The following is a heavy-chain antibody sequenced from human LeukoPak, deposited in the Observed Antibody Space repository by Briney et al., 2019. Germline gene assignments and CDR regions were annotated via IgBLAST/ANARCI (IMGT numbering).Heavy chain of an antibody. CDR2: IYYSGST. CDR3: ARSPGVVVPAVWEWGDWFDP. V-gene: IGHV4-39*07. J-gene: IGHJ5*02. Sequence: SETLSLTCTVSGGSISSSSYYWGWIRQPPGKGLEWIGSIYYSGSTYYNPSLKSRVTISVDTSKNQFSLKLSSVTAADTAVYYCARSPGVVVPAVWEWGDWFDPWGQGTLVAVSS. D-gene: IGHD2-2*01. CDR1: GGSISSSSYY.